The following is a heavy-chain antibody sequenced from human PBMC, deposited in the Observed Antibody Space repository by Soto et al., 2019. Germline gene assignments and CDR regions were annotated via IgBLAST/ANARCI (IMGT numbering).Heavy chain of an antibody. CDR1: GFTFSSYN. J-gene: IGHJ4*02. D-gene: IGHD3-22*01. CDR3: GRVPYYDSSTYYL. Sequence: GGSLRLSCAASGFTFSSYNMNWVRQAPGKGLEWVSSISSSSSYIYYADSVKGRFTISRDNAKNSLYLQMSSLRAEDTAVDYCGRVPYYDSSTYYLWGQGTLVTVSS. V-gene: IGHV3-21*01. CDR2: ISSSSSYI.